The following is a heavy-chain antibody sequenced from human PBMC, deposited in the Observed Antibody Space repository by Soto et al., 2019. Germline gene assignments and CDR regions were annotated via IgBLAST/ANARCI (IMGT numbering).Heavy chain of an antibody. Sequence: SVEVSCKASGYTFSGYAMHWVRQAPGQRLEWMGWINAGNGNTKYSQKFQGRVTITRDTSASTAYMELSSLRSEDTAVYYCARDPWIAVAGDDAFDIWGQGTMVTV. CDR2: INAGNGNT. CDR3: ARDPWIAVAGDDAFDI. CDR1: GYTFSGYA. V-gene: IGHV1-3*01. D-gene: IGHD6-19*01. J-gene: IGHJ3*02.